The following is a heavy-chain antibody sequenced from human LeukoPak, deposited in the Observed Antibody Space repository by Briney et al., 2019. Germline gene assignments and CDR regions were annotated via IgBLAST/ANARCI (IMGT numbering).Heavy chain of an antibody. V-gene: IGHV3-33*01. CDR3: ARGKRGLPPANFDY. CDR1: GFTFSSYG. D-gene: IGHD2-8*01. J-gene: IGHJ4*02. CDR2: IWYDGSNK. Sequence: GGSLRLSCAASGFTFSSYGMHWVRQAPGKGLEWVAVIWYDGSNKYYADSVKGRVTISRDNSKNTLYLQMNSLRAEDTAVYYCARGKRGLPPANFDYWGQGTLVTVSS.